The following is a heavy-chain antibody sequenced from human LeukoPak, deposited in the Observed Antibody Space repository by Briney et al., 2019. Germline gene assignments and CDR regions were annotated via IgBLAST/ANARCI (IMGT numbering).Heavy chain of an antibody. CDR2: IYSGGST. CDR1: GFTVSSNY. D-gene: IGHD6-19*01. V-gene: IGHV3-66*01. Sequence: PGGSLRLSCAASGFTVSSNYMSWVRQAPGKGLEWVSVIYSGGSTYYADSVKGRFTISRDNSKNTLYLQMNSLRAEDTAVYYCARDPYIAVAGDDAFDIWGQGTMVTVSS. J-gene: IGHJ3*02. CDR3: ARDPYIAVAGDDAFDI.